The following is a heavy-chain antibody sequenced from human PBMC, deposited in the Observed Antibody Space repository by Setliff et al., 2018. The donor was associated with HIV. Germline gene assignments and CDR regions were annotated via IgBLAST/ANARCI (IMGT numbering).Heavy chain of an antibody. Sequence: PSETLSLTCTVSGGASLIGSYYYWGWIRQPPGKGLEWIATIFSNGSTYYNPSLRSRATISVDTSKNQFSLKLSSVTAADTAVYYCNIYYYYYMDVWGRGTTVTVSS. CDR2: IFSNGST. CDR3: NIYYYYYMDV. J-gene: IGHJ6*03. V-gene: IGHV4-39*07. CDR1: GGASLIGSYYY.